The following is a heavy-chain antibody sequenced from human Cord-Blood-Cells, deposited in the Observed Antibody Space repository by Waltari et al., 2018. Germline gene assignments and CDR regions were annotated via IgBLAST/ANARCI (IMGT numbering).Heavy chain of an antibody. D-gene: IGHD6-19*01. Sequence: QVQLQQWGAGLLKPSATLSLTSAVYGGSFRGYYWSWLRQPQGKGLEWIGEINHSGSTNYNPSLKSRVTISVDTSKNQFSLKLSSVTAADTAVYYCARVGSSGWYFDYWGQGTLVTVSS. V-gene: IGHV4-34*01. J-gene: IGHJ4*02. CDR3: ARVGSSGWYFDY. CDR1: GGSFRGYY. CDR2: INHSGST.